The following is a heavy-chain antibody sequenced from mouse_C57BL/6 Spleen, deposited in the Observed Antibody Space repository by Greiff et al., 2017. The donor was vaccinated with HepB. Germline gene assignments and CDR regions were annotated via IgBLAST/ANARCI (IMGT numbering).Heavy chain of an antibody. V-gene: IGHV1-80*01. CDR1: GYAFSSYW. D-gene: IGHD2-4*01. J-gene: IGHJ2*01. CDR2: IYPGDGDT. Sequence: QVQLQQSGAELVKPGASVKISCKASGYAFSSYWMNWVKQRPGKGLEWIGQIYPGDGDTNYNGKFKGKATLTADKSSSTAYMQLSSLTSEDSAVYFCARSKDYDRGTPFDYWGQGTTLTVSS. CDR3: ARSKDYDRGTPFDY.